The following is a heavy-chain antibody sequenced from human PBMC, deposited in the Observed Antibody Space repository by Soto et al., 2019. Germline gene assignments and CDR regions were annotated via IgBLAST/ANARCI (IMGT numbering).Heavy chain of an antibody. D-gene: IGHD6-19*01. J-gene: IGHJ4*02. Sequence: PSETLSLTCTVSGGSISSYYWSWIRQPPGKGLEWIGYIYYSGNTNYNPSLKSRVTISVDTSKNQFSLKLSSVTAADTAVYYCARLRWSSSGLYFDYWGQGTLVTVSS. CDR3: ARLRWSSSGLYFDY. CDR1: GGSISSYY. CDR2: IYYSGNT. V-gene: IGHV4-59*08.